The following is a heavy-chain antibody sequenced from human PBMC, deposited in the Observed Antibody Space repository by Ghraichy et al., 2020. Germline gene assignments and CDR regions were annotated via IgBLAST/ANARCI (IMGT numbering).Heavy chain of an antibody. V-gene: IGHV3-23*01. CDR1: GFTFSSYA. CDR2: ISGSGGST. D-gene: IGHD1-26*01. CDR3: ALKGLGYWYFDL. Sequence: GGSLRLSCAASGFTFSSYAMSWVRQAPGKGLEWVSAISGSGGSTYYADSVKGRFTISRDNSKNTLYLQMNSLRAEDTAVYYCALKGLGYWYFDLWGRGTLVTVSS. J-gene: IGHJ2*01.